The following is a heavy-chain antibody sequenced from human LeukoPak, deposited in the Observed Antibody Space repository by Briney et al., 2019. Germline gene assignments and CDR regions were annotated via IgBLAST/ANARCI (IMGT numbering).Heavy chain of an antibody. CDR3: ARLSHYAFDM. CDR2: ITDSGNEI. J-gene: IGHJ3*02. V-gene: IGHV3-11*01. CDR1: GVIFSDYY. Sequence: GRSLRLSCAPSGVIFSDYYMSWVRQAPGKGPEWVSYITDSGNEIYYADSVKGRFTISRDNAKNSLFLQMNSLRAEDTAVYYCARLSHYAFDMWGQGAVVTVSS.